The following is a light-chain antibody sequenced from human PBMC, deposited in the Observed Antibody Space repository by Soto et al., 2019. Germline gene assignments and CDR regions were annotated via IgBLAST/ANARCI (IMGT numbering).Light chain of an antibody. CDR1: QSISSSY. CDR3: QQYSSSPPEFT. V-gene: IGKV3-20*01. Sequence: EIVLTQSPGTLSLSPGERATLSCRASQSISSSYLAWYQQRPDQAPRLLIFGASYRATGIPDRFSGSGSGTDFTPTISRLEPEDFAVYYCQQYSSSPPEFTFGPGTKVDSK. J-gene: IGKJ3*01. CDR2: GAS.